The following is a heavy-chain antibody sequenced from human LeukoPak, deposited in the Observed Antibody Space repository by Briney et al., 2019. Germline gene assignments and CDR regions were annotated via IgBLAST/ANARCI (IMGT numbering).Heavy chain of an antibody. CDR2: ISSSSSYI. Sequence: PGGSLRLSCAASGFTFSDAWMNWVRQAPGKGLEWVSSISSSSSYIYYADSVKGRFTISRDNAKNSLYLQMNSLRAEDTAVYYCARDYLGIAAAGTGPDAFDIWGQGTMATVSS. V-gene: IGHV3-21*01. J-gene: IGHJ3*02. CDR1: GFTFSDAW. CDR3: ARDYLGIAAAGTGPDAFDI. D-gene: IGHD6-13*01.